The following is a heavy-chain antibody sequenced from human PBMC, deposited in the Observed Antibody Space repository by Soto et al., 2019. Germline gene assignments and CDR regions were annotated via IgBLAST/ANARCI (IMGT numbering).Heavy chain of an antibody. Sequence: GGSLRLSCAASGFTFSSYSMNWVRQGPGKGLEWVSSISSSSSYIYYADSVKGRFTISRDNAKNSLYLQMNSLRAEDTAVYYRARVGAPTLALLDYWGPGTLLTVSS. CDR2: ISSSSSYI. V-gene: IGHV3-21*01. CDR3: ARVGAPTLALLDY. J-gene: IGHJ4*02. CDR1: GFTFSSYS. D-gene: IGHD1-26*01.